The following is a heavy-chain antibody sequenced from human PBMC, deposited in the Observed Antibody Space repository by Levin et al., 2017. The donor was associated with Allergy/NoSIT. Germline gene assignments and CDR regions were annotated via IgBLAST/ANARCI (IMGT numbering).Heavy chain of an antibody. CDR1: GGSFSGYY. CDR3: ARGPSSGYAFDI. J-gene: IGHJ3*02. D-gene: IGHD3-22*01. V-gene: IGHV4-34*01. CDR2: INHSGST. Sequence: SQTLSLTCAVYGGSFSGYYWSWIRQPPGKGLEWIGEINHSGSTKYNPSLKSRVTISVDTSKNQFSLKLSSVTAADTAVYYCARGPSSGYAFDIWGQGTMVTVSS.